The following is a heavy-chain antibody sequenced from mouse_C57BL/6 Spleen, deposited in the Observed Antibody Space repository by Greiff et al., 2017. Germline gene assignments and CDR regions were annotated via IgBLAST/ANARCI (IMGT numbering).Heavy chain of an antibody. CDR1: GYTFTSYW. D-gene: IGHD1-1*01. V-gene: IGHV1-74*01. Sequence: QVQLQQPGAELVKPGASVKVSCKASGYTFTSYWMHWVKQRPGQGLEWIGRIHPSDSDTNYNQKFKGKATLAVDKSSSTAYMQLSSLTSEDSAVYYCAISSGYYGSSYAMDYWGQGTSGTVSS. CDR3: AISSGYYGSSYAMDY. J-gene: IGHJ4*01. CDR2: IHPSDSDT.